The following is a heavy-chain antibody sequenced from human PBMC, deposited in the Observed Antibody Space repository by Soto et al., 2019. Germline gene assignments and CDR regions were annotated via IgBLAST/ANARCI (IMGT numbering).Heavy chain of an antibody. CDR2: ISSSGSTI. Sequence: GGSLRLSCAASGFTFSSYEMNWVRQAPGKGLEWVSYISSSGSTIYYADSVKGRFTTSRDNAKNSLYLQMNSLRAEDTAVYYCARAAGPSIAARPQFDYWGQGTLVTVSS. J-gene: IGHJ4*02. CDR3: ARAAGPSIAARPQFDY. D-gene: IGHD6-6*01. V-gene: IGHV3-48*03. CDR1: GFTFSSYE.